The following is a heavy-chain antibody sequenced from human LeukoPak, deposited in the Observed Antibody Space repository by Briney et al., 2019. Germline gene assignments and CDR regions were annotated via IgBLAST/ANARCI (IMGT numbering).Heavy chain of an antibody. CDR3: ERGPDSYLLPPDN. V-gene: IGHV4-34*01. J-gene: IGHJ4*02. CDR2: INHSGST. D-gene: IGHD2-21*01. CDR1: GGSFSGYY. Sequence: SETLSLTCAVYGGSFSGYYWSWIRQPPGKGLEWIGEINHSGSTNYNPSLKSRVTISVDTSKNQFSLKLSSVTAADTAVYYCERGPDSYLLPPDNWGQGTLVTVSS.